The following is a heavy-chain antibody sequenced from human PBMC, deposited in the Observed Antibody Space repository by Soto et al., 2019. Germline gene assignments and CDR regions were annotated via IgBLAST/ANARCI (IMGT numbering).Heavy chain of an antibody. J-gene: IGHJ6*02. CDR1: GGTFSSYA. Sequence: SVKVSCKASGGTFSSYAISWVREAPGQGVEGRGGIIPIFGTANYAQKFHGRVTITADTSTSTAYMELSSLRSEDTAVYYCAREAEEVKTPGEGYYYYGMDVWGQGTTVTVSS. CDR3: AREAEEVKTPGEGYYYYGMDV. CDR2: IIPIFGTA. V-gene: IGHV1-69*06. D-gene: IGHD2-21*01.